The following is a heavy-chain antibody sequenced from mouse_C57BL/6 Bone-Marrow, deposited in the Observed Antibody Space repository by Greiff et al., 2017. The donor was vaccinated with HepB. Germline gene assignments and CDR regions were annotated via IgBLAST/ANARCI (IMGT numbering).Heavy chain of an antibody. CDR1: GYAFSSSW. D-gene: IGHD1-1*01. CDR3: ARGDYYGSSDY. V-gene: IGHV1-82*01. CDR2: IYPGDGDT. J-gene: IGHJ2*01. Sequence: VKVVESGPELVKPGASVKISCKASGYAFSSSWMNWVKQRPGKGLEWIGRIYPGDGDTNYNGKFKGKATLTADKSSSTAYMQLSSLTSEDSAVYFCARGDYYGSSDYWGQGTTLTVSS.